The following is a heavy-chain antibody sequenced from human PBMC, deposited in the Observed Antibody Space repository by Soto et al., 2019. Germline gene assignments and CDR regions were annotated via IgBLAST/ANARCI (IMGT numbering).Heavy chain of an antibody. J-gene: IGHJ3*02. D-gene: IGHD2-15*01. CDR2: IIPIFGTA. V-gene: IGHV1-69*01. Sequence: QVQLVQSGAEVKKPGSSVKVSCKASGGTFSSYAISWVRQAPGQGLEWMGGIIPIFGTANYAQKFQGRVTITAEESTSTAYMELSSRKSEDTAVYYCARATGYCSGGSCYLPQSDAFEIWGQGTMVTVSS. CDR1: GGTFSSYA. CDR3: ARATGYCSGGSCYLPQSDAFEI.